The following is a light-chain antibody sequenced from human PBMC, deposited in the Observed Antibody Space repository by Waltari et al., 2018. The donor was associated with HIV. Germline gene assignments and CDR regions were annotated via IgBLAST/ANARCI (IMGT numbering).Light chain of an antibody. CDR3: QVWHYSVV. CDR1: TIGTKG. V-gene: IGLV3-9*01. J-gene: IGLJ3*02. CDR2: NDR. Sequence: SYELTQPFSLSVALGQTVRITSGGSTIGTKGVHWYQQRPGQAPSLVIFNDRNRPSGSPERFSGSTARNAATLTISGAQAGDEADYCCQVWHYSVVFGGGTKLTVL.